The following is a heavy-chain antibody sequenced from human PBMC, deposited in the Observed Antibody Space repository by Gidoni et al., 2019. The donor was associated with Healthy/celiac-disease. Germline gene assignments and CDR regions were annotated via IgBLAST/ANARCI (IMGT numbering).Heavy chain of an antibody. CDR1: GGSISSGGYS. V-gene: IGHV4-30-2*01. D-gene: IGHD3-10*01. CDR3: ARSRVRSVFDY. CDR2: IYYSGST. J-gene: IGHJ4*02. Sequence: QLQLQESGSGLVQPSQTLSLTCAVSGGSISSGGYSWSWIRQPPGQGLEWIGYIYYSGSTYYNPSLKSRVTISVDRSKNQFSLKLSSVTAADTAVYYCARSRVRSVFDYWGQGTLVTVSS.